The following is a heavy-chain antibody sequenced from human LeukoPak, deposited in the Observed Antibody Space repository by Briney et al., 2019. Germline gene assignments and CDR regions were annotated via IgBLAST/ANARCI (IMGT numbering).Heavy chain of an antibody. Sequence: GASVKVSCKASGYTFTSYDINWVRQATAQGLEWMGFMNPNSGSTRFAHTFQGRGTITSNTSISKDYMELNRLRSKDTAVHYCSREGGGGLYWGQGSLVSVCS. CDR1: GYTFTSYD. V-gene: IGHV1-8*02. CDR2: MNPNSGST. D-gene: IGHD2-15*01. CDR3: SREGGGGLY. J-gene: IGHJ4*02.